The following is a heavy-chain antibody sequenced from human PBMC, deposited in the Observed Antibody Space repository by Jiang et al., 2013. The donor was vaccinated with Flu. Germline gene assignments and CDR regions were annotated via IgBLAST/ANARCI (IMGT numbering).Heavy chain of an antibody. Sequence: GAEVKKPGASVKVSCKTSGYTFSDYAMHWVRQAPGQRLEWIGWINAGNGNTKYSQKFQGRVTITRDTSASTAYMELSSLRSEDTAVYYCAKPEGNDYGDYVPNYYYYHMDVWGQGTTVTVSS. J-gene: IGHJ6*02. CDR3: AKPEGNDYGDYVPNYYYYHMDV. V-gene: IGHV1-3*01. D-gene: IGHD4-17*01. CDR2: INAGNGNT. CDR1: GYTFSDYA.